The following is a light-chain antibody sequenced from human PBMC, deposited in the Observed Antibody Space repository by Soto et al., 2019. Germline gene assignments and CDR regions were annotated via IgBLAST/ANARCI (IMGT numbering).Light chain of an antibody. Sequence: DIPMTQSPSSLSASVGDRVTITCRASQSISSYLNWYQQKPGKAPKLLIYAASSLQSGVPSRFSGSGSGTDFTLTISTLLPEDFAPSYCQHSYSTLWTFGQGTKVEIK. J-gene: IGKJ1*01. V-gene: IGKV1-39*01. CDR3: QHSYSTLWT. CDR2: AAS. CDR1: QSISSY.